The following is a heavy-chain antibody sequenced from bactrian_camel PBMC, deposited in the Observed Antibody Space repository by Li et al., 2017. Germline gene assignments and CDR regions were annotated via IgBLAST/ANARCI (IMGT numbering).Heavy chain of an antibody. D-gene: IGHD1*01. CDR3: AANPCLYCSGAYCLNAGYDY. Sequence: HVQLVESGGGSVQAGGSLRLSCARSGYIISPYCMGWFRQAPGKEREAVAAHYTGTATTYVADSVKGRFAISEDNDKNVLYLQMNSLQPEDTAMYYCAANPCLYCSGAYCLNAGYDYWGQGTQVTVS. J-gene: IGHJ4*01. V-gene: IGHV3S54*01. CDR2: HYTGTATT. CDR1: GYIISPYC.